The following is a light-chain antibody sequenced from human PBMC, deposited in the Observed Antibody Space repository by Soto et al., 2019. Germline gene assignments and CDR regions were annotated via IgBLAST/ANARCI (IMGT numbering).Light chain of an antibody. V-gene: IGKV3-11*01. CDR1: QSVSSY. J-gene: IGKJ3*01. CDR2: DAS. Sequence: EIVLTQSPATLSLSPGERATLSCRASQSVSSYLAWYQQKPGQAPRLLIYDASNRATGIPARFSGSGSGTDFTLTISSLEPADFAVYYCQQRSNWQFTFGPGTHVDIK. CDR3: QQRSNWQFT.